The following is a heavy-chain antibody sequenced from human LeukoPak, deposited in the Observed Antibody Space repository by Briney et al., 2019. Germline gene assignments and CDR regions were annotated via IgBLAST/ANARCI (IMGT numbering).Heavy chain of an antibody. CDR2: IRPDGIEK. J-gene: IGHJ4*02. V-gene: IGHV3-7*01. CDR1: GFSFTKYW. D-gene: IGHD3-10*01. Sequence: GGSLRLSCAASGFSFTKYWMSWVRQAPGKGLEWVASIRPDGIEKQYVDSVKGRFFISRDNSSESLHLQMKTLRVDDTALYFCARGPDSGTFYRYFDYWGQGDLTTVSS. CDR3: ARGPDSGTFYRYFDY.